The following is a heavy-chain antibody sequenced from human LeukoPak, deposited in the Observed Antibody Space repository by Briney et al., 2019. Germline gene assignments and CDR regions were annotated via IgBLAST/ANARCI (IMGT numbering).Heavy chain of an antibody. J-gene: IGHJ4*02. CDR2: IYYSGST. D-gene: IGHD3-10*01. Sequence: PSETLSLTCTVSGGSISSGDYYWSWIRQPPGKGLEWIGYIYYSGSTYYNPSLKSRVTISVDTSKNQFSLKLSSVTAADTAVYYCARNWPYDNYYGSGGPVIWGQGTLVTVSS. CDR3: ARNWPYDNYYGSGGPVI. CDR1: GGSISSGDYY. V-gene: IGHV4-30-4*01.